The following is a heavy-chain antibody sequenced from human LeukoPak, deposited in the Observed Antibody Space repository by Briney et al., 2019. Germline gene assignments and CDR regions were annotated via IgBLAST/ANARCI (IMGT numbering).Heavy chain of an antibody. V-gene: IGHV1-46*01. CDR3: ARSTDGYNGNYYSD. Sequence: ASVDVSCTPSAYTLGTYYIHWLRQAPGQGLEWMGIINPSGSTSYAQKFLGRVTMTRDTSTSTVYMELSTLRSEDTAVYYCARSTDGYNGNYYSDWGQGTTVTVSS. D-gene: IGHD5-24*01. CDR1: AYTLGTYY. J-gene: IGHJ6*02. CDR2: INPSGST.